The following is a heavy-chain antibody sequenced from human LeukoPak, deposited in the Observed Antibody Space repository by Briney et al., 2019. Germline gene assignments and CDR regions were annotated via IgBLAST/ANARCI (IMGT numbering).Heavy chain of an antibody. CDR2: TYYSGNT. Sequence: SETLSLTCTVSGDSISSYYWSWIRQPPGKGLEWIGCTYYSGNTNYNPSLKSRVTISIDTSKNQFSLKLSSVTAADTAVYYCARDYAFDIWGQGTMVTVSS. CDR3: ARDYAFDI. CDR1: GDSISSYY. V-gene: IGHV4-59*01. J-gene: IGHJ3*02.